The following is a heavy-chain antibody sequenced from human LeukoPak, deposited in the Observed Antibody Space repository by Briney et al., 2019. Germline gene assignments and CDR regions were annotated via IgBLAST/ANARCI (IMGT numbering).Heavy chain of an antibody. CDR2: IKQDGSDK. J-gene: IGHJ4*02. V-gene: IGHV3-7*01. CDR3: ARDTSGSLDY. CDR1: GFTFSSYW. D-gene: IGHD5-12*01. Sequence: GGSLTLPCAASGFTFSSYWMVGVRQAPGKGREGVAYIKQDGSDKTYVDSVKGRFTISRNNAKNSLYLHMNDLRAEDTAVYYCARDTSGSLDYWGQGILVTVSS.